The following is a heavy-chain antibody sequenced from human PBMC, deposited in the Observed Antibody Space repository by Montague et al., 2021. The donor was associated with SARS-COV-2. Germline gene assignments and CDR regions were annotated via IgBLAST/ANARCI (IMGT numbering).Heavy chain of an antibody. CDR2: IHYSGST. CDR1: GGSISSSSYY. CDR3: ARLWDTVYYYYGMHV. D-gene: IGHD1-26*01. Sequence: SQTLSLTCAVSGGSISSSSYYWGWIRQPPGKGLEWIGSIHYSGSTYYNPSLKSRVSISVDTSKNQFSLKLSSVTAADTAVYYCARLWDTVYYYYGMHVWGQGTTVTVSS. V-gene: IGHV4-39*01. J-gene: IGHJ6*02.